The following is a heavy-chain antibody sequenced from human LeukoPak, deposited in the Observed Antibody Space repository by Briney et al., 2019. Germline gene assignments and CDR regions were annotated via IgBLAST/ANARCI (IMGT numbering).Heavy chain of an antibody. J-gene: IGHJ3*02. V-gene: IGHV3-48*01. D-gene: IGHD3-22*01. Sequence: GGSLRLSCAASGFTFSSHSMNWVRQAPGKGLEWVSFISSSSSTIYYADSVKGRFTISRDNAKNSLYLQMNSLRAEDTAVYYCAKDGTYYYDSSISAFDIWGQGTMVTVSS. CDR3: AKDGTYYYDSSISAFDI. CDR2: ISSSSSTI. CDR1: GFTFSSHS.